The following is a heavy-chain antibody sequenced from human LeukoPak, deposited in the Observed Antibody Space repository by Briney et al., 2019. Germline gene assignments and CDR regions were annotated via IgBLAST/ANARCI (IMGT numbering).Heavy chain of an antibody. Sequence: GASVKVSCKVSGYTLTELSMHWVRQAPGKGLEWMGGFDPEDGETIYAQKFQGRVTMTEDTSTDTAYMELSSLRSEDTAVYYCATDRPRHAWGGELLDGLRNWFDPWGQGTLVTVSS. CDR1: GYTLTELS. CDR2: FDPEDGET. CDR3: ATDRPRHAWGGELLDGLRNWFDP. V-gene: IGHV1-24*01. J-gene: IGHJ5*02. D-gene: IGHD1-26*01.